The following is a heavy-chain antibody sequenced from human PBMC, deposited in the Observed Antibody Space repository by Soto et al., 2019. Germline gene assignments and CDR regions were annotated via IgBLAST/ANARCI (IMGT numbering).Heavy chain of an antibody. J-gene: IGHJ6*02. D-gene: IGHD2-2*01. CDR3: ARASGVVPADPYTNGYYYYGMDV. Sequence: EVQLVESGGGLVQPGGSLRLSCAASGFTFSSYWMHWVRQAPGKGLVWVSRINSDGSSTSYADSVKGRFTISRDNAKNTLYMQMNSLRDEYTAVYSCARASGVVPADPYTNGYYYYGMDVWGQGTTVTVSS. CDR2: INSDGSST. V-gene: IGHV3-74*01. CDR1: GFTFSSYW.